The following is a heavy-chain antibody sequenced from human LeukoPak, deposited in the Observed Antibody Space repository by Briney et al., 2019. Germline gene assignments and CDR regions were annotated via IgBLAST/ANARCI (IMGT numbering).Heavy chain of an antibody. Sequence: SVKVSCKASGGTFSSYAISWVRQAPGQGLEWMGGIIPIFGTANYAQKFQGRVTITTDESTSTAYMELGSLRSEDTAVYYCASCSSSSEYYYYSMDVWGKGTTVTVSS. CDR2: IIPIFGTA. J-gene: IGHJ6*03. CDR1: GGTFSSYA. D-gene: IGHD6-6*01. V-gene: IGHV1-69*05. CDR3: ASCSSSSEYYYYSMDV.